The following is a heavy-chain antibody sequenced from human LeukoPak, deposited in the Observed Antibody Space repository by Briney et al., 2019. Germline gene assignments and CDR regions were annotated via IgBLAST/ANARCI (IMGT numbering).Heavy chain of an antibody. CDR1: GGSVSSETYY. CDR2: VYYTGST. V-gene: IGHV4-61*01. J-gene: IGHJ3*02. Sequence: SETLSLTCTVSGGSVSSETYYWIWIRQPPGKGLQWIGYVYYTGSTNYNPSLRSRVTISVDMSKNQFSLKLISVTAADAAVYYCASVSGNYEFDIWGQGTMVTVSS. D-gene: IGHD1-26*01. CDR3: ASVSGNYEFDI.